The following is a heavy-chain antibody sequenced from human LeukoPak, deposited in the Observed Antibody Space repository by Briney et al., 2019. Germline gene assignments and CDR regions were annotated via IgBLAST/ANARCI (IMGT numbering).Heavy chain of an antibody. CDR2: IKQDGSEK. D-gene: IGHD3-22*01. Sequence: GGSLRLSCVASGFTFSSYWMSRVRQAPGKGLEWVANIKQDGSEKYYVDSVKGRFTISRDNAKNSLYLQMNSLRAEDTAVYYCARDVTYYYDSSGYFDSWGQGTLVTVSS. CDR3: ARDVTYYYDSSGYFDS. V-gene: IGHV3-7*01. J-gene: IGHJ4*02. CDR1: GFTFSSYW.